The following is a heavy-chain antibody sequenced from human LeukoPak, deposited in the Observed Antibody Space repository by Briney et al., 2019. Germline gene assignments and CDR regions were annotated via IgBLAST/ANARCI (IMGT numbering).Heavy chain of an antibody. CDR2: IWYDGSNK. CDR1: GFSFSSHG. D-gene: IGHD6-19*01. CDR3: ARGRGSGWYDAFDI. V-gene: IGHV3-33*08. Sequence: GGSLRLSCAASGFSFSSHGMHWVRQAPGKGLEWVAVIWYDGSNKFYADSARGRFTISRDNSKNTLYVQMNSLRAEDTAVYYCARGRGSGWYDAFDIWGQGTMVTVSS. J-gene: IGHJ3*02.